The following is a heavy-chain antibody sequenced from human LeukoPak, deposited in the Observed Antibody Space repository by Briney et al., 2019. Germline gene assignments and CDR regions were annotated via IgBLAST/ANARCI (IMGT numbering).Heavy chain of an antibody. D-gene: IGHD4-17*01. V-gene: IGHV5-51*01. CDR3: ARRKGAYGDYALDY. CDR1: GYTFTSYG. J-gene: IGHJ4*02. CDR2: IYPGDSDT. Sequence: ASVKVSCKASGYTFTSYGISWVRQAPGQGLEWMGIIYPGDSDTRYSPSFQGQVTISADKSISTAYLQWSSLKASDTAMYYCARRKGAYGDYALDYWGQGTLVTVSS.